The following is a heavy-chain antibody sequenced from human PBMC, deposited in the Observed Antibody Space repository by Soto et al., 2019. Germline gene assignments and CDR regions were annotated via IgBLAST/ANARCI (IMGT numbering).Heavy chain of an antibody. Sequence: ASVKVSCKASGYTFTNYAMHWVRQAPGQRLECMGWINAGNGNTKYSQKFQGRVTITRDTSASTAYMELSSLRSEDTAVYYCAIVPVAGAYEYTDYWYQGTLGSVFS. CDR3: AIVPVAGAYEYTDY. J-gene: IGHJ4*02. CDR2: INAGNGNT. V-gene: IGHV1-3*01. D-gene: IGHD6-19*01. CDR1: GYTFTNYA.